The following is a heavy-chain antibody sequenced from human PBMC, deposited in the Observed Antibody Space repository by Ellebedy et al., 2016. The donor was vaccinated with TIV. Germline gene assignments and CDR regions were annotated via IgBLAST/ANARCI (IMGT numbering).Heavy chain of an antibody. CDR2: ISVGADST. CDR1: GYAFSNYA. V-gene: IGHV3-23*01. J-gene: IGHJ4*02. Sequence: GESLKISCAASGYAFSNYAVSWVRQAPGKGLEWVSTISVGADSTYYAGSVKGRFTISRDSSHAILQMNSLRAEDTAVYYCAKDLRGGVSRYFDSWGQGTLVTASS. CDR3: AKDLRGGVSRYFDS. D-gene: IGHD2-8*02.